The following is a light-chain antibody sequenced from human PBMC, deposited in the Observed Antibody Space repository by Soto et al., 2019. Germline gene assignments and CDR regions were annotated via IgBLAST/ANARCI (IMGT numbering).Light chain of an antibody. CDR3: QQRSNWPLT. Sequence: PGERATLSCRASQSVSSYLAWYQQKPGQAPRLLIYDASKRATGIPARFSGSGSGTDFTLTISSLEPEDFAVYYCQQRSNWPLTFGGGTKVEIK. V-gene: IGKV3-11*01. CDR2: DAS. J-gene: IGKJ4*01. CDR1: QSVSSY.